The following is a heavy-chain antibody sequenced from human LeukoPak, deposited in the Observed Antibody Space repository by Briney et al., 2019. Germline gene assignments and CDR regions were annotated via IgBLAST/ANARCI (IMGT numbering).Heavy chain of an antibody. V-gene: IGHV3-23*01. Sequence: PGGSLGLSCAAAGFTFRSYAMNWVRQGPGKGLEWVSTMSASDAGTYYADSVKGRFTISRDNSKNTLYLQMNSLRAEDTAVYYCAKGSVVADIYFDYWGQGTLVTVSS. CDR1: GFTFRSYA. CDR2: MSASDAGT. J-gene: IGHJ4*02. CDR3: AKGSVVADIYFDY. D-gene: IGHD2-15*01.